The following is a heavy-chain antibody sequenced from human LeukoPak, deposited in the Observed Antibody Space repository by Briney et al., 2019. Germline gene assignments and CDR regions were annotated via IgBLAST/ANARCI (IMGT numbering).Heavy chain of an antibody. V-gene: IGHV1-2*02. D-gene: IGHD5-18*01. CDR1: GYTFTGYY. Sequence: ASVKVSCKASGYTFTGYYMHWVRQAPGQGLEWMGWINPNSGGTNYAQKFQGRVTMTRDTSISTAYMELSRLRSDDTAVYYCATRRDTQHYYYYYMDVWGKGTTVTVSS. J-gene: IGHJ6*03. CDR3: ATRRDTQHYYYYYMDV. CDR2: INPNSGGT.